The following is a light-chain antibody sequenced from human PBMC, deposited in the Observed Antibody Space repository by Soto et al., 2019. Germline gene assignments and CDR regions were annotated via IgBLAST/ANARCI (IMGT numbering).Light chain of an antibody. Sequence: EIVLTQSPATLSLSPGERATLSCRASQSVSSYLAWYQQKPGQAPRLPIYDASNRATGIPARFSGSGSWTDFTLTISSLEPEDVAVYYCQQRSNWPPYTFGQGTKLEIK. CDR2: DAS. V-gene: IGKV3-11*01. CDR3: QQRSNWPPYT. J-gene: IGKJ2*01. CDR1: QSVSSY.